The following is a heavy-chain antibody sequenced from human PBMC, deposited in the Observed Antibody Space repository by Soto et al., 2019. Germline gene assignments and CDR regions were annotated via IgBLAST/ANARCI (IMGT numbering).Heavy chain of an antibody. CDR1: GFIFTTAW. V-gene: IGHV3-15*07. CDR3: TTDSYFNLKLVRFDY. CDR2: IKSKTDGGTP. Sequence: ELQLVESGGGLVEPGGSLRLSCAASGFIFTTAWINWVRQAPGKGLQWVGRIKSKTDGGTPDFAAPVRGRFAISRDDSKSMVYLQINSLKTEDTAVYYCTTDSYFNLKLVRFDYWGLGTLVTVSS. J-gene: IGHJ4*01. D-gene: IGHD1-7*01.